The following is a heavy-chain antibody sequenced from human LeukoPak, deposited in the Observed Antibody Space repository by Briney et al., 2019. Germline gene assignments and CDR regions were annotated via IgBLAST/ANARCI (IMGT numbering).Heavy chain of an antibody. D-gene: IGHD3-3*01. CDR3: AKDPNPLYDLWSGYK. CDR1: GFTLPGHT. Sequence: PGGSLRLSCAASGFTLPGHTMTWLRQAPGKGLEWVSIIGGRDDRTYYADFVKGRFTISRDNSKNILYLQMNNLRAEDMAVYYCAKDPNPLYDLWSGYKWGQGTLVTVSS. CDR2: IGGRDDRT. J-gene: IGHJ4*02. V-gene: IGHV3-23*01.